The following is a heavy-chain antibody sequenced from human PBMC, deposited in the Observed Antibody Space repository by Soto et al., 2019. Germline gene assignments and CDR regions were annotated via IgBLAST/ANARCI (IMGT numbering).Heavy chain of an antibody. D-gene: IGHD3-3*01. J-gene: IGHJ6*02. Sequence: RASVKVSCKASGYNFVKYGITWVRQAPGQGLEWLGWISPYNGNTKYAQKIQGRVIMTTDTSTTTAYLELLSLTSDDTAVYYCASGILEWYRHYPMHDWGPGTTVTVYS. CDR3: ASGILEWYRHYPMHD. CDR1: GYNFVKYG. CDR2: ISPYNGNT. V-gene: IGHV1-18*01.